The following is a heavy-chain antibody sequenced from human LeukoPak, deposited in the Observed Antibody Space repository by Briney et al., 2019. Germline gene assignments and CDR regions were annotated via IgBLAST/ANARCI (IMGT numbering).Heavy chain of an antibody. J-gene: IGHJ4*02. CDR2: IRWNSGSI. V-gene: IGHV3-9*01. D-gene: IGHD3-9*01. CDR3: AKDISYDILTGYPDY. Sequence: QSGGCLRLSCAASGFTFVDYAMRSVRQAPGKGLGWVSGIRWNSGSIGYAASVKGRFTISRDNSKNSLYLQMNSLRAEDTALYYCAKDISYDILTGYPDYWGQGTLVTVSS. CDR1: GFTFVDYA.